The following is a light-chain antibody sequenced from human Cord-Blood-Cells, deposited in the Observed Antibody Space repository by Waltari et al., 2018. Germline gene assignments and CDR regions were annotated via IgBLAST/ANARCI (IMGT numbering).Light chain of an antibody. J-gene: IGLJ3*02. CDR2: EGS. CDR1: SSDVGSYKL. CDR3: SSYAGSSTWV. V-gene: IGLV2-23*01. Sequence: QSALTQPASVSGSPGQSITISCTGTSSDVGSYKLVPWYQQHPGKAPKLVIYEGSKRPSGVSNRSSGSKAVNTASLTISGLQAEDEADYYCSSYAGSSTWVFGGGTKLTVL.